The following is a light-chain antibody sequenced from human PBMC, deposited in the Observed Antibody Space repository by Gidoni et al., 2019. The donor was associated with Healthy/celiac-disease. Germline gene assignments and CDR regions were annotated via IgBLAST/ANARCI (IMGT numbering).Light chain of an antibody. CDR2: DAS. Sequence: AIQLTPSPSSLSASVGDRVTITCRASQGISSALAWYQQKPGKAPKLLIYDASSLESGVPSRFSGSGSGTDFTLTISSLQPEDFATYYCQQFNSYPQTFGQXTKLEIK. CDR1: QGISSA. V-gene: IGKV1-13*02. J-gene: IGKJ2*01. CDR3: QQFNSYPQT.